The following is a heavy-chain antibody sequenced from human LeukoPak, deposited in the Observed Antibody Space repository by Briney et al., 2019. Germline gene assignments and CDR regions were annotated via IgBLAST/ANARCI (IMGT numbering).Heavy chain of an antibody. Sequence: GASVKVSCKASGYTFTGYYMHWVRQAPRQGFEWMGWINPNSGDTNYAQKFRGRVTMTRDTSISTAHMELSRLRSDDTAVYYCARANPLYCSSTTCLFDYWGQGTLVTVSS. CDR2: INPNSGDT. V-gene: IGHV1-2*02. CDR1: GYTFTGYY. J-gene: IGHJ4*02. D-gene: IGHD2-2*01. CDR3: ARANPLYCSSTTCLFDY.